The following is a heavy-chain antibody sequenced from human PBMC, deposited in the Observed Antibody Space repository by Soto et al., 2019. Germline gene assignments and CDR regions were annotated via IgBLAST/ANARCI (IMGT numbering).Heavy chain of an antibody. CDR2: ISGSGGST. J-gene: IGHJ4*02. CDR1: GFTFSSFV. CDR3: EKGQGAIYSRASY. D-gene: IGHD3-22*01. Sequence: EVQLLESGGGLVQPGGSLRLSCAVSGFTFSSFVMSWVRQAPGKGLEWVSAISGSGGSTYYADSVKGRFTISRDNSKNTLYLQTSSRRAEDTAVYYCEKGQGAIYSRASYCGQGTLVTVSS. V-gene: IGHV3-23*01.